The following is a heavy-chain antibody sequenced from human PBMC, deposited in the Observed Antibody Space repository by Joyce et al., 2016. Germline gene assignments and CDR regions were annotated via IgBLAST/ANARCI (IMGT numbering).Heavy chain of an antibody. CDR1: GYTFTGYY. J-gene: IGHJ4*02. Sequence: QVQLVQSGAEVKKPGASVKVSCKTLGYTFTGYYLHWVRQAPGQGLEWMEWINPNSGGTNYAQKFQGRVTMTRDTSITTAYMELRSLRSDDTAVFYCARDGGSGYSSDYWGQGTLVTVSS. D-gene: IGHD5-18*01. CDR3: ARDGGSGYSSDY. CDR2: INPNSGGT. V-gene: IGHV1-2*02.